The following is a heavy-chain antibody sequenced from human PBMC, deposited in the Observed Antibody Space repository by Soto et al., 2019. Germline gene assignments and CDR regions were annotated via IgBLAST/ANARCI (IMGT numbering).Heavy chain of an antibody. J-gene: IGHJ4*02. Sequence: QVQLVQSGAEVKKPGSSVKVSCKASGGTFSSYTISWVRQAPGQGLEWMGRIIPILGIANYAQKFQGRVTITADKSTSPAYMELSSLRSEDTAVYYCARDPDKTTVTTVDYWGQGTLVTVSS. CDR3: ARDPDKTTVTTVDY. D-gene: IGHD4-17*01. CDR2: IIPILGIA. V-gene: IGHV1-69*08. CDR1: GGTFSSYT.